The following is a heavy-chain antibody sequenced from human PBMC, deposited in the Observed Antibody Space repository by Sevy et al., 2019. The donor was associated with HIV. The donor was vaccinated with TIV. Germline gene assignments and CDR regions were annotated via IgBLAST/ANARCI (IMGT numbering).Heavy chain of an antibody. CDR1: GFTFGSYA. CDR3: ARERDRQALNV. J-gene: IGHJ3*01. Sequence: GGSLRLSCAASGFTFGSYAMHWVRQAPGKGLEWLAFISYDGSRKYYADSVKGRFTISRDNSKNTLFMQVNSLRAEDTALYYCARERDRQALNVWCQGTMVTVSS. V-gene: IGHV3-30-3*01. CDR2: ISYDGSRK.